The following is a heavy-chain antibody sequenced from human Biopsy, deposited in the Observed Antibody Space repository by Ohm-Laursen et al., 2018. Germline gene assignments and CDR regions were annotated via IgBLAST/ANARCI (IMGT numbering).Heavy chain of an antibody. CDR3: ARLGSGDYFPTFFDF. D-gene: IGHD5-12*01. CDR1: GVSINGGRYY. Sequence: TLSLTCTVSGVSINGGRYYWNWIRLHPGKGLEWIGNIFYSANTYYNPSLKSRVTISVDTSKNQFSLKLSSVTAADTAVYYCARLGSGDYFPTFFDFWGQGALVTVSS. V-gene: IGHV4-31*03. CDR2: IFYSANT. J-gene: IGHJ4*02.